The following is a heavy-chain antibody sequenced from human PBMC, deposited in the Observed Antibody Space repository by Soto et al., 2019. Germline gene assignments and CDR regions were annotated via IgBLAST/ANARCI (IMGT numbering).Heavy chain of an antibody. CDR2: IYSGGST. J-gene: IGHJ4*02. D-gene: IGHD3-10*01. Sequence: PGGSLRLSCAASGFTVSSNYMSWVRQAPGKGLEWVSVIYSGGSTYYADSVKGRFTISRDNSKNTLYLQMNSLRAEDTAVYYCARARADAVTMVRGVIITTPDYWGQGTLVTVSS. CDR1: GFTVSSNY. CDR3: ARARADAVTMVRGVIITTPDY. V-gene: IGHV3-66*01.